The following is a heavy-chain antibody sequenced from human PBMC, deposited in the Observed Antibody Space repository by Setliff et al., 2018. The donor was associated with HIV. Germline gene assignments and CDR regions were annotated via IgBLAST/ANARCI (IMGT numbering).Heavy chain of an antibody. V-gene: IGHV4-39*07. CDR3: ARQIWNESPGYGFDP. J-gene: IGHJ5*02. CDR1: GFSISSDGFY. CDR2: IYHSGRT. Sequence: SETLSLTCTLSGFSISSDGFYWNWIRQPPGKGLEWIGSIYHSGRTYYNPSLKSRVTISVDTSKNQFSLKLTSVTAADTAVYYCARQIWNESPGYGFDPWGQGTLVTVSS. D-gene: IGHD3-22*01.